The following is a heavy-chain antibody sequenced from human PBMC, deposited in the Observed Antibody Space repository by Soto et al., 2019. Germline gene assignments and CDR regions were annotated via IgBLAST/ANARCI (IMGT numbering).Heavy chain of an antibody. D-gene: IGHD6-19*01. J-gene: IGHJ3*02. Sequence: ASVKVSCKASGYTFTSYYMQWVRQAPGQGLELMGIINPSGGSTSYAQKFQGRVTMTRDTSTSTVYMELSSLRSEDTAVYYCARERVGSSGPDDAFDIWGQGTMVTVSS. V-gene: IGHV1-46*01. CDR2: INPSGGST. CDR3: ARERVGSSGPDDAFDI. CDR1: GYTFTSYY.